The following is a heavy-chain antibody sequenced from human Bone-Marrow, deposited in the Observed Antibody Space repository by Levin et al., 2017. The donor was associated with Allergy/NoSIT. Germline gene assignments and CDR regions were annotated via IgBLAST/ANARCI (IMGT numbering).Heavy chain of an antibody. CDR3: VRDCGGYTYGFGYWFDP. CDR1: GLSVSQNY. D-gene: IGHD5-18*01. CDR2: IYSTGVT. J-gene: IGHJ5*02. V-gene: IGHV3-53*01. Sequence: HPGGSLRLSCEASGLSVSQNYMSWVRQAPGKGLEWVSIIYSTGVTVYADSVKGRFIISRDSSRNTLYLHMNSLRADDTAVYYCVRDCGGYTYGFGYWFDPWGQGSLVTVSS.